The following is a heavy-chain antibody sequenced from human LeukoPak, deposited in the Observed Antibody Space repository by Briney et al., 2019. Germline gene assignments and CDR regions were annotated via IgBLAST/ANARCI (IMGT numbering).Heavy chain of an antibody. Sequence: ASVKASCKASGYTFTSYAMNWVRQAPGQGLEWMGWINTNTGNPTYAQGFTGRFVFSLDTSVSTAYLQISSLKAEDTAVYYCARDSATMVRGVPRGDTFDPWGQXTLVTVSS. J-gene: IGHJ5*02. V-gene: IGHV7-4-1*02. CDR2: INTNTGNP. D-gene: IGHD3-10*01. CDR3: ARDSATMVRGVPRGDTFDP. CDR1: GYTFTSYA.